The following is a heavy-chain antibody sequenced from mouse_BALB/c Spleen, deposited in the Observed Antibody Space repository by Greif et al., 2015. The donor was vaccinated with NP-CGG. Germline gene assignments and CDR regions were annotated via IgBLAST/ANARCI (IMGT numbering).Heavy chain of an antibody. D-gene: IGHD2-10*01. CDR2: IWSGGST. Sequence: VMLVESGPGLVQPSQSLSITCTVSGFSLTSYGVHWVRQSPGKGLEWLGVIWSGGSTDYNAAFISRLSISKDNSKSXVFFKMNSLQANDTAIYYCASSYYGNHGSYWYFDVWGAGTTVTVSS. V-gene: IGHV2-2*02. J-gene: IGHJ1*01. CDR1: GFSLTSYG. CDR3: ASSYYGNHGSYWYFDV.